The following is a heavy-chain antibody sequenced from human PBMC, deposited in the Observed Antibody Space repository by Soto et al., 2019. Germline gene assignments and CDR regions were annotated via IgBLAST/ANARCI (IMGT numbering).Heavy chain of an antibody. V-gene: IGHV4-4*07. CDR2: VYGAGNT. Sequence: PSETLSLTCNVPTDSMTSHYWSWIRQPAGKGLEWIGRVYGAGNTNYNPSLTGRVTMSIDTSKKQFSLRMTSLTAADTAVYFCARVFDYWSGFYVYWGQGILVTVSS. J-gene: IGHJ4*02. CDR3: ARVFDYWSGFYVY. CDR1: TDSMTSHY. D-gene: IGHD3-3*01.